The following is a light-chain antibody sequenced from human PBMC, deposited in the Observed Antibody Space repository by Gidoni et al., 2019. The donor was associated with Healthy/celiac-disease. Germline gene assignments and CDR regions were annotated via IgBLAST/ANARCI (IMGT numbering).Light chain of an antibody. J-gene: IGLJ2*01. CDR2: KAS. Sequence: SYALPQPPSVSVSPGPTARITCSGDALPKQYAYWYQQKPGQAPVLVIYKASERPSGIPERFSGSSSGTTVTLTISGVQAEDEADYYCQSADSSGTFVVFGGGTKLTVL. CDR3: QSADSSGTFVV. V-gene: IGLV3-25*03. CDR1: ALPKQY.